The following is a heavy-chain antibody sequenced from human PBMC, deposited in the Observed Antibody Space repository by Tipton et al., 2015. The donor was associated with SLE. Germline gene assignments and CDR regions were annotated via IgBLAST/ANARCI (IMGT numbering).Heavy chain of an antibody. D-gene: IGHD2-2*03. CDR3: ARVAGWIEDAFDI. V-gene: IGHV4-59*12. CDR2: IDYSGSV. CDR1: GASISDYY. Sequence: TLSLTCTVSGASISDYYWAWNRQSPAKGLEWIGYIDYSGSVNYDPSLKSRVTISLDRSKNEFSLKLSSVTAADTAVYYCARVAGWIEDAFDIWGQGTMVTVSS. J-gene: IGHJ3*02.